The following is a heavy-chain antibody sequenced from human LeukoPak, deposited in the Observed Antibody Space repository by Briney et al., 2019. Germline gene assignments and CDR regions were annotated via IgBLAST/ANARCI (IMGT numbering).Heavy chain of an antibody. V-gene: IGHV4-59*01. CDR1: GGSISSYY. D-gene: IGHD6-6*01. Sequence: SETLSLTCTVSGGSISSYYWSWIRQPPGKGLEWIGYIYYSGSTNYNPSLKSRVTISVDTSKNQFSLKLSSVTAADTAVYYCARGYSSSSSHYGMDVWGQGTTVTVSS. CDR3: ARGYSSSSSHYGMDV. J-gene: IGHJ6*02. CDR2: IYYSGST.